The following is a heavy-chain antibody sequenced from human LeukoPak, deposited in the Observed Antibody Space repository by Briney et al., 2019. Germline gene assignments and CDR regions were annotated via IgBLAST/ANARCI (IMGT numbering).Heavy chain of an antibody. V-gene: IGHV4-34*01. CDR2: INHSGST. CDR1: GGSFSGYY. J-gene: IGHJ4*02. CDR3: ARVNYGPTDY. Sequence: SETLSLTCAVYGGSFSGYYWSWIRQPPGKGLEWIGEINHSGSTNYNPSLKSRVTISVDTSKNQFSLKLSPVTAADTAVYYCARVNYGPTDYWGQGTLVTVSS. D-gene: IGHD4-17*01.